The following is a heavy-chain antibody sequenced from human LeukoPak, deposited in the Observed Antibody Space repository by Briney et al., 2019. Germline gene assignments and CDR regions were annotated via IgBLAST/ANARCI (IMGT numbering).Heavy chain of an antibody. J-gene: IGHJ4*02. CDR3: ARDKDDCTGTSCYNFDY. CDR1: GFTFITYT. D-gene: IGHD2-15*01. Sequence: PGGSLRLSCAASGFTFITYTRHWVRQAPGKGLEWVAVISYDGSNKYYADSVKGRFTVSRDNSKSTVFLQINSLRAEDTAVYHCARDKDDCTGTSCYNFDYWGQGTLVTVSS. V-gene: IGHV3-30*04. CDR2: ISYDGSNK.